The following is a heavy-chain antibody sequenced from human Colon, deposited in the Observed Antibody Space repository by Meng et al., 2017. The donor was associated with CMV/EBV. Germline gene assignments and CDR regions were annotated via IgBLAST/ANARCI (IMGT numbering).Heavy chain of an antibody. CDR2: VNTYTGVT. D-gene: IGHD2-2*01. V-gene: IGHV1-18*01. CDR3: AKNIVPAAIYWFDP. CDR1: GYTFTSYG. Sequence: ASVTVSCKASGYTFTSYGISWMRQAPGQAPEWMGWVNTYTGVTTYAEAFQDRVTMTTDTSTATAYLELRGLRSDDTATYYCAKNIVPAAIYWFDPWGQGTLVTVSS. J-gene: IGHJ5*02.